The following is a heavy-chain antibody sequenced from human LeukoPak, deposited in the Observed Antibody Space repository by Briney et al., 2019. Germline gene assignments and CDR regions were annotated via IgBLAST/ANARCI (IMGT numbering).Heavy chain of an antibody. CDR2: IDPSDSYT. D-gene: IGHD3-9*01. Sequence: GESLRISCKGSGYQFTSYWISWARQMPGKGLEWMGRIDPSDSYTNYSPSFQGHVTFSSDKSISTSYLQWSSLKASDTSMYYCATTNYDILTGRHNGDAFDIWGEGTKVTVSS. V-gene: IGHV5-10-1*01. J-gene: IGHJ3*02. CDR3: ATTNYDILTGRHNGDAFDI. CDR1: GYQFTSYW.